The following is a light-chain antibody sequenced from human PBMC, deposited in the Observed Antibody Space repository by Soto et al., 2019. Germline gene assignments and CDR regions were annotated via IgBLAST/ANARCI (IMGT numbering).Light chain of an antibody. CDR3: QQYNSYST. Sequence: IHMTHSPSTLSSSVGDRVTITCGASESISSWLAWYQQKTGKAPKLLIYDASSLESGVPSRFSGSGSGTEFTLTISSLQTDDFATYYCQQYNSYSTFGQGTKVDIK. CDR1: ESISSW. V-gene: IGKV1-5*01. CDR2: DAS. J-gene: IGKJ1*01.